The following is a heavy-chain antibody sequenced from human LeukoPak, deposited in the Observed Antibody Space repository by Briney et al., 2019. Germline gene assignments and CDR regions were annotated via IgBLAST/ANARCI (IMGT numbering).Heavy chain of an antibody. J-gene: IGHJ5*02. CDR3: ARAYSSSWYFNWFDP. V-gene: IGHV4-39*07. D-gene: IGHD6-13*01. CDR2: IYYSGTT. CDR1: GGSISSTYY. Sequence: PSETLSLTCTVSGGSISSTYYWDWIRQPPGKGLEWIGSIYYSGTTYYNPSLKTRVTISVDTSKNQFSLKLSSVTAADTAVYFCARAYSSSWYFNWFDPWGQGTLVTVSS.